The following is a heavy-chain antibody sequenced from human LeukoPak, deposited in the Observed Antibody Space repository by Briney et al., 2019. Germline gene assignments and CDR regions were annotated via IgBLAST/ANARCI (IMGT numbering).Heavy chain of an antibody. CDR3: ARDVYDFWSGYYTQNWFDP. J-gene: IGHJ5*02. CDR1: GYTFTSYG. D-gene: IGHD3-3*01. Sequence: GASVKVSCKASGYTFTSYGISWVRQAPGQGLEWMGWISAYNGNTNYAQKLQGRVTMTTDTSTSTAYMELRSLRSDDTAVYYCARDVYDFWSGYYTQNWFDPWGQGTLVTVSS. V-gene: IGHV1-18*01. CDR2: ISAYNGNT.